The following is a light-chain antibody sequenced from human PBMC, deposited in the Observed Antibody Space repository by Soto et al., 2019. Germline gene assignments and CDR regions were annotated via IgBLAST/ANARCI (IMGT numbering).Light chain of an antibody. CDR3: QQSDSTPYT. V-gene: IGKV1-39*01. CDR2: TAS. CDR1: QSISSY. J-gene: IGKJ2*01. Sequence: DIQMTQSPSSLSASVGDRVTITCRASQSISSYLNWYQQKPGKAPKFLLYTASSLQSGVPSRFSGSGSGTEFTRTISSLQPEDFATYFCQQSDSTPYTFGRGTKWEIK.